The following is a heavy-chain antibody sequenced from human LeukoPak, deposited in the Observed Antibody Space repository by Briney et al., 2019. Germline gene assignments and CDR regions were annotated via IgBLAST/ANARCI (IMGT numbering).Heavy chain of an antibody. CDR2: IYYSGSP. CDR3: ARGLLDTMKIGYMDV. J-gene: IGHJ6*03. Sequence: SETLSLTCTVSGGSISSSSYYWGWIRQPPGKGLEWIGSIYYSGSPYYNPSLKSRVTISVDTSKNQFSLKLSSVTAADTAVYYCARGLLDTMKIGYMDVWGKGTTVTVSS. V-gene: IGHV4-39*07. CDR1: GGSISSSSYY. D-gene: IGHD3-22*01.